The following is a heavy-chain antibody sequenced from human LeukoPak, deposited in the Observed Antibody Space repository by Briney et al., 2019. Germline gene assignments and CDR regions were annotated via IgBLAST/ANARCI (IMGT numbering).Heavy chain of an antibody. V-gene: IGHV3-7*01. Sequence: PGGSLRLSCEVSGFTFGSYAMTWVRRAPGKGLEWVATIKQDGSEKYYVDSVKGRFTFSRDNAKNSLYLQMSSLRAEDTAVYYCANYDSRGLGLDYWGQGTLVTVSS. J-gene: IGHJ4*02. D-gene: IGHD3-22*01. CDR2: IKQDGSEK. CDR1: GFTFGSYA. CDR3: ANYDSRGLGLDY.